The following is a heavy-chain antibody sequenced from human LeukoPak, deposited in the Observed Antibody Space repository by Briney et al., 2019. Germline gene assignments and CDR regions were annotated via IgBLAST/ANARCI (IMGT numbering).Heavy chain of an antibody. Sequence: PGGSLRLSCAASGFTFSSYNMNWVRQAPGKGLEWVSYISSSGSTIYYADSVKGRLTLSRDNAKNSLYLQMNSLRAEDTAVYYCAELGITMIGGVWGKGTTVTISS. D-gene: IGHD3-10*02. CDR3: AELGITMIGGV. V-gene: IGHV3-48*04. J-gene: IGHJ6*04. CDR1: GFTFSSYN. CDR2: ISSSGSTI.